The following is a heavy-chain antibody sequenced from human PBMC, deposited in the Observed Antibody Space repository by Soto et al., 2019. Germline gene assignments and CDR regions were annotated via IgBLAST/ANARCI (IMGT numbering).Heavy chain of an antibody. J-gene: IGHJ4*02. CDR3: ARDRYRLLWFGESVDY. CDR2: ISAYNGNT. D-gene: IGHD3-10*01. CDR1: GYTFTSYG. Sequence: QVQLVQSGAEVKKPGASVKVSCKASGYTFTSYGIIWVRQAPGQGLEWMGWISAYNGNTNYAQKLRGRVTMTTDTYTSTAYMELRSLRSDDTAVYYCARDRYRLLWFGESVDYRGQGTLVTVSS. V-gene: IGHV1-18*01.